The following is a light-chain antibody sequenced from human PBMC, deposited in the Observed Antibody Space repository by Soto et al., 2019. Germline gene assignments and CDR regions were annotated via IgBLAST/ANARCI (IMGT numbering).Light chain of an antibody. CDR1: SSDVGSYNF. V-gene: IGLV2-23*02. J-gene: IGLJ1*01. Sequence: QSALTQPASVSGSPGQSITISCTGTSSDVGSYNFVSWYQQHPGKAPKLMIYEVSKRPSGVSNRFSGSKSGNTASLTISGLQAEDEADYYCCSFVGSSTVDVFGTGTKLTVL. CDR2: EVS. CDR3: CSFVGSSTVDV.